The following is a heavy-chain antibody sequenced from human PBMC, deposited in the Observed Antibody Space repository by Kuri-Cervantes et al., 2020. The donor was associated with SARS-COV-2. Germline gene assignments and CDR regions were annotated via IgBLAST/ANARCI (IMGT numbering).Heavy chain of an antibody. J-gene: IGHJ4*02. Sequence: GGSLRLSCAASGFTFSSYAMSWVRQAPGKGLEWVSAISGSGGSTYYADSAKGRFTISRDNSKNTLYLQMNSLRAEDTAVYYCAKAIVVVPAALPNFDYWGQGTLVTVSS. CDR1: GFTFSSYA. D-gene: IGHD2-2*01. CDR3: AKAIVVVPAALPNFDY. CDR2: ISGSGGST. V-gene: IGHV3-23*01.